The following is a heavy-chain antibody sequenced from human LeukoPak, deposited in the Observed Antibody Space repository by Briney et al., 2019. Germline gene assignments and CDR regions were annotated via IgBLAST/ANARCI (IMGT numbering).Heavy chain of an antibody. CDR1: GGSVSSGSYC. V-gene: IGHV4-61*01. D-gene: IGHD3-22*01. J-gene: IGHJ4*02. Sequence: SETLSLTCTVSGGSVSSGSYCWNWIRQPPGKGLEWIGYIYYSGSTNYNRSLKSRVTISVDTSKNQFSLKLSSVTAADTAVYYCARVPCYYDGGDYYRSLYSFDCWGQGTLVTVSS. CDR3: ARVPCYYDGGDYYRSLYSFDC. CDR2: IYYSGST.